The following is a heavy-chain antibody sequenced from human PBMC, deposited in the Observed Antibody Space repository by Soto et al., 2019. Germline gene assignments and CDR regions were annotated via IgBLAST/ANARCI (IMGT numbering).Heavy chain of an antibody. J-gene: IGHJ4*02. CDR1: GGSISSSSYY. CDR3: ARSGYSSGWSRSTTVDY. V-gene: IGHV4-39*01. CDR2: IYYSGST. Sequence: QLQLQESGPGLVKPSETLSLTCTVSGGSISSSSYYWGWIRQPPGKGLEWIGSIYYSGSTYYNPSLRSRVTISVDTSKNKFSLKLSSVTAADTAVYNCARSGYSSGWSRSTTVDYWGQGTLVTVSS. D-gene: IGHD6-19*01.